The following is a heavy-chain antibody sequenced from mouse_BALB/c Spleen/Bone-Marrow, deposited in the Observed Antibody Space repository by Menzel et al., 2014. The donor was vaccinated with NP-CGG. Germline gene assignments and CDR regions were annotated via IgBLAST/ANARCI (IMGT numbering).Heavy chain of an antibody. V-gene: IGHV7-3*02. CDR1: GFTFTAYY. Sequence: EVKLVESGGGFVPPGGSLRLSCATSGFTFTAYYMCWVRQPPGTALEWLGFIRNKAHGYTTESSASVKGRFTISRDNSQRIIYPQRNSLRTEDSAPYYCEKDRNYGSNWYFDVWGAGTTVTVS. CDR3: EKDRNYGSNWYFDV. J-gene: IGHJ1*01. CDR2: IRNKAHGYTT. D-gene: IGHD1-1*01.